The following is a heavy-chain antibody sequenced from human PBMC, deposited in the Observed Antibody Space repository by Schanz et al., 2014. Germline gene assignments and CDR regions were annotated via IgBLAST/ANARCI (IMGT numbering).Heavy chain of an antibody. CDR3: AWGTDWNLHY. V-gene: IGHV3-33*01. CDR1: GFAFSVYG. J-gene: IGHJ4*02. Sequence: QVQMVESGGGVVQPGRSLRLSCAASGFAFSVYGMHWVRQAPGKGPEWVAVIWSDGSTKYYADSVKGRFTVSRDSGQNSLYLQMNSLRAGDTAVYYCAWGTDWNLHYWGQGTLVTVSS. D-gene: IGHD1-1*01. CDR2: IWSDGSTK.